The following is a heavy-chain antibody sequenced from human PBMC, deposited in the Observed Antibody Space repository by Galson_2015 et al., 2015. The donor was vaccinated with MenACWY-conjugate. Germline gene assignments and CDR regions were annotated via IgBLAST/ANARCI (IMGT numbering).Heavy chain of an antibody. CDR2: IRPSGDDGT. J-gene: IGHJ4*02. CDR3: VRGYLGGSFDY. CDR1: GYTFTTYY. D-gene: IGHD1-26*01. V-gene: IGHV1-46*01. Sequence: SVKVSCKASGYTFTTYYMHWVRQAPGQGLEWMGIIRPSGDDGTTYAQKFQGSVTMTRDTSTSTVYMDLSSVRSEDTAVYYCVRGYLGGSFDYGGQGALVTVSS.